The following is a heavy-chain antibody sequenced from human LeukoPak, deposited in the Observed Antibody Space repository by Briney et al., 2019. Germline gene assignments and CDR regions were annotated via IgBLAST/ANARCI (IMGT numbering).Heavy chain of an antibody. D-gene: IGHD4/OR15-4a*01. V-gene: IGHV3-30*04. J-gene: IGHJ5*01. CDR3: ARDRNVVGADFDS. CDR1: GFIFDNFA. CDR2: VSFDGTNN. Sequence: GGSLRLSCAASGFIFDNFAIHWVRQAPGRGLEWVSIVSFDGTNNFYVDSVKGRFTVSRDNSNNTVYLHMNSLRPDDTAVYFCARDRNVVGADFDSWGQGTLVTVSS.